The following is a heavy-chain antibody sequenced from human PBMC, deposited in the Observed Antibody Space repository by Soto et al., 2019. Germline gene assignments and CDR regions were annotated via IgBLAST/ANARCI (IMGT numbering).Heavy chain of an antibody. Sequence: QVQLQESGPGLVKPSETLSLTCTVSGGSISSYYWSWIRQPPGKGLEWIGYIYYSGSTNYNPSLKSRVTISVDTSKNQFSLKLSSVTAADTAVYYCERGTAVDDYWGPGTLVTVSS. CDR3: ERGTAVDDY. D-gene: IGHD5-18*01. CDR2: IYYSGST. V-gene: IGHV4-59*01. J-gene: IGHJ4*02. CDR1: GGSISSYY.